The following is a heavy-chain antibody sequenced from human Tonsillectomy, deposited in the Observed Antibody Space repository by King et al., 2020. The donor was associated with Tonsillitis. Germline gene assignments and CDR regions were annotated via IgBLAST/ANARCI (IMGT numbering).Heavy chain of an antibody. CDR3: ARSRFGYYMDV. J-gene: IGHJ6*03. D-gene: IGHD3-10*01. Sequence: QLQESGPGLVKPSETLSLTCTVSGCSISSYYWSGILQPPGKGLEWIGYISYSGSTNYNPSLKSRVTISVDTSKNQFSLQLSSVTAADTAVYYLARSRFGYYMDVWGKGTTVTVAS. CDR2: ISYSGST. CDR1: GCSISSYY. V-gene: IGHV4-59*01.